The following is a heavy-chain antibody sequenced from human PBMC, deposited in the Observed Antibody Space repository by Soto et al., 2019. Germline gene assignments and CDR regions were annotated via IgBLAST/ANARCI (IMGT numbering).Heavy chain of an antibody. Sequence: SETLSLTCTVSGGSISSHYLSWIRQTPGKGLECIGHIYYTGSANYNPSLNSRVTISIDTSKKQFSLKLSSVTAADTAVYYCARALGYYDSSGYFYRWFDPWGQGTLVTVSS. V-gene: IGHV4-59*11. D-gene: IGHD3-22*01. J-gene: IGHJ5*02. CDR1: GGSISSHY. CDR3: ARALGYYDSSGYFYRWFDP. CDR2: IYYTGSA.